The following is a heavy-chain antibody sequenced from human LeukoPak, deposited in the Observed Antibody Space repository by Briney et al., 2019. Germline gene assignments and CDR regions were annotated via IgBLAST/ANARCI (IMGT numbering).Heavy chain of an antibody. CDR2: ISGSGGST. D-gene: IGHD1-26*01. CDR3: AKLSRPIVGATTGY. J-gene: IGHJ4*02. Sequence: XXXRXXPGXGXEWVSXISGSGGSTYYADSVKGRFTISRDNSKNTLYLQMNSLRAEDTAVYYCAKLSRPIVGATTGYWGQGTLVTVSS. V-gene: IGHV3-23*01.